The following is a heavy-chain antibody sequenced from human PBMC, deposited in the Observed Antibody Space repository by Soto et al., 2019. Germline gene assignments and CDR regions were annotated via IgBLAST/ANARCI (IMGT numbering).Heavy chain of an antibody. CDR3: ARESKQLDSYYYYGMDV. J-gene: IGHJ6*02. Sequence: GGSLRLSCAASGFTFSSYGMHWVRQAPGKGLEWVAVIWCDGSNKYYADSVKGRFTISRDNSKNTLYLQMNSLRAEDTAVYYCARESKQLDSYYYYGMDVWGQGTTVTVSS. CDR2: IWCDGSNK. CDR1: GFTFSSYG. V-gene: IGHV3-33*01. D-gene: IGHD6-13*01.